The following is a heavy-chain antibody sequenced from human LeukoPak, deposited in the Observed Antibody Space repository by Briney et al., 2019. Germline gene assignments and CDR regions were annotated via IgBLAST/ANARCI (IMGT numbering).Heavy chain of an antibody. CDR1: GFTFSSYA. Sequence: PGGSLRLSCAASGFTFSSYAMSWVRQAPGKGLEWVSSISSSSSYIYYADSVKGRFTISRDNAKNSLYLQMNSLRAEDTAVYYCARDSSSSSGYWGQGTLVTVSS. D-gene: IGHD6-6*01. J-gene: IGHJ4*02. CDR3: ARDSSSSSGY. V-gene: IGHV3-21*01. CDR2: ISSSSSYI.